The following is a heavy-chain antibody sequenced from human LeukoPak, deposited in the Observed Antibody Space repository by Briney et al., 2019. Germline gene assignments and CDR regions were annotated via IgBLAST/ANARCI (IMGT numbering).Heavy chain of an antibody. J-gene: IGHJ4*02. V-gene: IGHV1-2*02. CDR3: ARDRLARKISGSSY. D-gene: IGHD3-10*01. Sequence: ASVKVSCKASGYTFTGYYMHWVRQAPGQGLEWMGWINPNSGGTNYAQKFQGRVTMTRDTSISTAYMELSRLRSDDTAVYYCARDRLARKISGSSYWGQGTLVTVSS. CDR1: GYTFTGYY. CDR2: INPNSGGT.